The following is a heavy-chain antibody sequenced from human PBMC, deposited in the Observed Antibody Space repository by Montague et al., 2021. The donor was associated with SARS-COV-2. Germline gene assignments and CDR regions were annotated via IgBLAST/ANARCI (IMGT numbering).Heavy chain of an antibody. Sequence: SETLSLTCAVYGGSFSTYYWSWIRQPPGKGLEWIGEINHSGSTNYNPSLKSRVTISVDTSKNQFSLKLSSVTAADAAVYYCARDRGVNLIFGACYYYGMDVWGQGTTVTVSS. J-gene: IGHJ6*02. V-gene: IGHV4-34*01. D-gene: IGHD3-16*01. CDR2: INHSGST. CDR3: ARDRGVNLIFGACYYYGMDV. CDR1: GGSFSTYY.